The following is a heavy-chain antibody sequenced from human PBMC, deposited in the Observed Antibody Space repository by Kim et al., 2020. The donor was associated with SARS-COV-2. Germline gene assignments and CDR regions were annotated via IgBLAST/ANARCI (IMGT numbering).Heavy chain of an antibody. J-gene: IGHJ4*02. Sequence: KSRVTISVDTSKNQFSLKLSSVTAADTAVYYCARHAWDYYDSSGYNPPDYWGQGTLVTVSS. CDR3: ARHAWDYYDSSGYNPPDY. V-gene: IGHV4-39*01. D-gene: IGHD3-22*01.